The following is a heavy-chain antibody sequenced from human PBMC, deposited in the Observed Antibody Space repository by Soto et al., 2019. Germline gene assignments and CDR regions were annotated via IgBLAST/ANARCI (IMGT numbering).Heavy chain of an antibody. CDR3: ARDRPCSSASCPSDY. D-gene: IGHD2-2*01. CDR1: GYTFTAYY. J-gene: IGHJ4*02. V-gene: IGHV1-2*02. Sequence: QVQLVQSGAEVKKPGASVKVSCKASGYTFTAYYMHWVRQAPGQGLEWMGWINPNSGDTNYAQKFQGRVTMTSDTSISTAYMERSRLRSDDTAMFYCARDRPCSSASCPSDYWGQGTLVTVSS. CDR2: INPNSGDT.